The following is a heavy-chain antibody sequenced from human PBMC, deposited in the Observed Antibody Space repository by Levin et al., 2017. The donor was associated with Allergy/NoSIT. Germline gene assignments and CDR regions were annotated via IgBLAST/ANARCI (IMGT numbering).Heavy chain of an antibody. V-gene: IGHV4-59*08. CDR1: GGSISSYY. CDR2: IYYSGST. CDR3: ARNTPYYYYYGMDV. J-gene: IGHJ6*02. Sequence: GSLRLSCTVSGGSISSYYWSWIRQPPGKGLEWIGYIYYSGSTNYNPSLKSRVTISVDTSKNQFSLKLSSVTAADTAVYYCARNTPYYYYYGMDVWGQGTTVTVSS.